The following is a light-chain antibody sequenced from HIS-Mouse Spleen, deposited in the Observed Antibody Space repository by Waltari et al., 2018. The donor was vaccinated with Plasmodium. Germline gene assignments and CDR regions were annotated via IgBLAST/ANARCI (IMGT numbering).Light chain of an antibody. CDR3: QQSYSTWT. J-gene: IGKJ1*01. Sequence: DIQMTQSPSPLSASVGDRVTITCRASQSISSYLNWYQQKPGKAPKLLIYAASSLQSGVPSRFSGSGSGTDFTLTISSLQPEYFATYYCQQSYSTWTFGQGTKVEIK. CDR2: AAS. CDR1: QSISSY. V-gene: IGKV1-39*01.